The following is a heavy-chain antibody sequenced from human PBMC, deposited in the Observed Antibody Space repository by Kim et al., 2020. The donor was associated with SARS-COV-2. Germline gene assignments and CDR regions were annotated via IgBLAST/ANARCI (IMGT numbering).Heavy chain of an antibody. V-gene: IGHV3-11*01. D-gene: IGHD5-12*01. J-gene: IGHJ4*02. CDR3: ASDWWDSDGYNVDY. Sequence: ADSVKGRYNISLDNAKNSLYLQMNGLRGEDTAVYYCASDWWDSDGYNVDYWGQGTLVTVSS.